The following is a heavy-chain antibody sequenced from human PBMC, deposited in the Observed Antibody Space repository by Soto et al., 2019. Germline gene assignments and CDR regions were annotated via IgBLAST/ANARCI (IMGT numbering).Heavy chain of an antibody. D-gene: IGHD3-22*01. CDR2: MNPNSGNT. CDR3: ARRSGYYYDIRGYSLLLAFDS. V-gene: IGHV1-8*01. J-gene: IGHJ2*01. CDR1: GYTITRYD. Sequence: GAAVKPSCKACGYTITRYDINWVRQATGQGLEWMGWMNPNSGNTGYAQKFQGRVTMTRNTSISTAYMELSSLRSEDTAVYYCARRSGYYYDIRGYSLLLAFDSGGR.